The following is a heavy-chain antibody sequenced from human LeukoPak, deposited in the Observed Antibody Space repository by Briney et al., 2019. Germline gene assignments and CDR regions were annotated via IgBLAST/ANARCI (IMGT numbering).Heavy chain of an antibody. CDR1: GFTFSSYA. J-gene: IGHJ4*02. Sequence: GGSLRLSSAASGFTFSSYAMHWVRQAPGKGLEWVAVISYDGSNKYYADSVKGRFTISRDNSKNTLYLQMNSLRAEDTAVYYCARDLVSLNCGGDCYPAYWGQGTQVTVSS. CDR2: ISYDGSNK. CDR3: ARDLVSLNCGGDCYPAY. V-gene: IGHV3-30*04. D-gene: IGHD2-21*02.